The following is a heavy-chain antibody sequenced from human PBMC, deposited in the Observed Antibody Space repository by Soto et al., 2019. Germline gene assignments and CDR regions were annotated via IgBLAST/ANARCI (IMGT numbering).Heavy chain of an antibody. D-gene: IGHD5-18*01. CDR2: LSGSTDNI. J-gene: IGHJ4*02. CDR1: GFIFSSYS. Sequence: EVQLVESGGGLVQPGGSLRLSCAASGFIFSSYSMNWVRQAPGKGLEWLSYLSGSTDNIYYADSVRGRFTISRDNARNSLYLRMNSLRAEDTAVYYCARGHSIDCWGQGTLVTVSS. CDR3: ARGHSIDC. V-gene: IGHV3-48*01.